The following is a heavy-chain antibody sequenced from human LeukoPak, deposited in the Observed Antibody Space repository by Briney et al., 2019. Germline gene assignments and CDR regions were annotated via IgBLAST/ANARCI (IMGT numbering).Heavy chain of an antibody. CDR2: IKQDGSEK. Sequence: GGSLRLSCAASGFTFSSYWMSGVRQAPGKGLEWVANIKQDGSEKYYVDSVKGRFTISRDNAKNSLYLQMNSLRVEDTAVYYCARGGTTAAAEDYWGQGTLVTVSS. D-gene: IGHD6-13*01. CDR3: ARGGTTAAAEDY. V-gene: IGHV3-7*01. J-gene: IGHJ4*02. CDR1: GFTFSSYW.